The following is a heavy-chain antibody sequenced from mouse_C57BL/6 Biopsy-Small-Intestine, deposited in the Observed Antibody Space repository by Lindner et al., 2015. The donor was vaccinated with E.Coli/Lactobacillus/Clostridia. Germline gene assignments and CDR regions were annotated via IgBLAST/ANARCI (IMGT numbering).Heavy chain of an antibody. J-gene: IGHJ2*01. D-gene: IGHD1-1*01. V-gene: IGHV6-3*01. CDR3: TDVGYGTDY. Sequence: VQLQESGGGLVQPGGSMKLSCVASGFTFSNYWMNWVRQCPEGGLEWVAQIRLKSDNYATHYAESVKGRFTISRDDSKSSVYLHMNNLRAEDTGVYYCTDVGYGTDYWGQGTILTVSS. CDR2: IRLKSDNYAT. CDR1: GFTFSNYW.